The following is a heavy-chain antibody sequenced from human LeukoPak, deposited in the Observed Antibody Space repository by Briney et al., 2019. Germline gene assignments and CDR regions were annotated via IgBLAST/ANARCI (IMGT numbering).Heavy chain of an antibody. Sequence: SETLSLTCTVSGGSISSSSYYWGWIRQPPGKGLEWIGSIYYSGSTYYDPSLKSRVTISVDTSKNQFSLKLSSVTAADTAVYYCARVGVEMATTHCFDYWGQGTLVTVSS. CDR1: GGSISSSSYY. J-gene: IGHJ4*02. D-gene: IGHD5-24*01. CDR3: ARVGVEMATTHCFDY. CDR2: IYYSGST. V-gene: IGHV4-39*07.